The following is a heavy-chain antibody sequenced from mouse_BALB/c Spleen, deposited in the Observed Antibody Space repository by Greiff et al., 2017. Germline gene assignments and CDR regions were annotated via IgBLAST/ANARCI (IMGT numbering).Heavy chain of an antibody. CDR2: IRNKANGYTT. J-gene: IGHJ3*01. Sequence: EVQLVESGGGLVQPGGSLRLSCAPSGFTFTDYYMSWVRQPPGKALEWLGFIRNKANGYTTEYSASVKGRFTIARDNSQSILYLQMNTLGAEDSATYYCARDGPTTATAYWGKGTLVTVSA. CDR1: GFTFTDYY. D-gene: IGHD1-2*01. CDR3: ARDGPTTATAY. V-gene: IGHV7-3*02.